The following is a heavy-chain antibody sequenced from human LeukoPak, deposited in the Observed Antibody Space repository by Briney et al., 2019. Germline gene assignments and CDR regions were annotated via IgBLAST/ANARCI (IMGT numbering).Heavy chain of an antibody. D-gene: IGHD6-13*01. J-gene: IGHJ4*02. CDR3: AKAPPSRWSDFDY. CDR2: ISGSGGST. V-gene: IGHV3-23*01. CDR1: GFTFSGYA. Sequence: GGSLRLSCAASGFTFSGYAMNWVRQAPGKGLEWVSVISGSGGSTYYADSVKGRFTISRDNAKNSLYLQMNSLRAEDTALYYCAKAPPSRWSDFDYWGQGNLV.